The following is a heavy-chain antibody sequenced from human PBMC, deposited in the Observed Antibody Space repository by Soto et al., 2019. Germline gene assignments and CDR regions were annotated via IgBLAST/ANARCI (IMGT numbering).Heavy chain of an antibody. CDR2: VYYRGRS. D-gene: IGHD1-20*01. V-gene: IGHV4-39*02. J-gene: IGHJ4*02. Sequence: PSETLSPTCTVICDSVTHSSFYWGSIRQAPGKVLEWIGSVYYRGRSYPNSSVKCRITISVDTSKNQCTLNWNSVTASDTAVYYFARDNWNCDYWGQGTLVTVYS. CDR1: CDSVTHSSFY. CDR3: ARDNWNCDY.